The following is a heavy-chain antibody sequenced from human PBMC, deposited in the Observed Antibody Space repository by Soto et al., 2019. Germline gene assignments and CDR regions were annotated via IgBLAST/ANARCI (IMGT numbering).Heavy chain of an antibody. J-gene: IGHJ4*02. CDR3: AKETGPEGY. Sequence: GGSLRLSCAASGFTFSNYAMSRVRQAPGMGLECVSSITDSGGTTYYADSVKGRFTISRDNSRNTLYLQMNSLRAEDTAIYYCAKETGPEGYWGRGSLVTVSS. CDR2: ITDSGGTT. CDR1: GFTFSNYA. V-gene: IGHV3-23*01.